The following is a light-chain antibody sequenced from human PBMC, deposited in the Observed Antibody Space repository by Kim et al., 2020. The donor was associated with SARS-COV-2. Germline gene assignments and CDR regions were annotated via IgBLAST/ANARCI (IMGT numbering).Light chain of an antibody. Sequence: SSELTQDPTVSVALGQTVRITCQGDSLRSYYASWYQQKPRQAAVLVIYGKSNRPSGIPDRFSGSYSANTASLTIAGAQAEDEADYYCHSRDSSGNHVFGT. J-gene: IGLJ1*01. CDR1: SLRSYY. V-gene: IGLV3-19*01. CDR3: HSRDSSGNHV. CDR2: GKS.